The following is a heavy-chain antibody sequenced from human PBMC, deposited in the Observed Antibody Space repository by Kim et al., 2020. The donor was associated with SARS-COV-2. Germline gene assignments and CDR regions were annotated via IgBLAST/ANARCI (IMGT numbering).Heavy chain of an antibody. CDR1: GDSISSDKW. CDR2: MNPDGRA. CDR3: MKGGGAVAYGDC. J-gene: IGHJ4*02. D-gene: IGHD3-16*01. V-gene: IGHV4-4*02. Sequence: SETLSLTCAVSGDSISSDKWWCWVRQPPGKGLEWIGEMNPDGRANFNPSVKSRATISIDRSKNNFSLRLSSVTAADTAVYYCMKGGGAVAYGDCWGQGTLVTVSS.